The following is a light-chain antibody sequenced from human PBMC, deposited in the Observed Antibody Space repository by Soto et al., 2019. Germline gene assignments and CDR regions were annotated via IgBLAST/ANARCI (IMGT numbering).Light chain of an antibody. J-gene: IGKJ1*01. Sequence: DIQMTQSPSSLSASVGDRVTITCRASQSISSYLHWYQQRPGKAPNLLIYAASNLQRGVTSRFSASGSGTDFTLTLNSLQPEDFAAYYCHQGYSTPWTFGQGTKVEIK. CDR3: HQGYSTPWT. CDR1: QSISSY. V-gene: IGKV1-39*01. CDR2: AAS.